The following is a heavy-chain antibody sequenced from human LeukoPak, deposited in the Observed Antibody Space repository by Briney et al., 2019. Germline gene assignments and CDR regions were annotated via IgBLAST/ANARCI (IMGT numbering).Heavy chain of an antibody. J-gene: IGHJ4*02. CDR1: GGSISSGSYY. CDR2: IYTSGST. D-gene: IGHD2-15*01. V-gene: IGHV4-61*02. Sequence: SETLSLTCTVSGGSISSGSYYWSWIRQPAGKGLEWIGRIYTSGSTNYNPSLKSRVTISVDTSKNQFSLKLSSVTAADTAVYYCARHCSGGSCPLGSDYWGQGTLVTVSS. CDR3: ARHCSGGSCPLGSDY.